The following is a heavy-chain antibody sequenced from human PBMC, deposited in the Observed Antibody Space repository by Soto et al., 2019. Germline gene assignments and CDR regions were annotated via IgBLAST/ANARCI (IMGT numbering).Heavy chain of an antibody. CDR3: ARGRRATVTTGYYFDY. CDR2: IYYSGST. V-gene: IGHV4-31*03. D-gene: IGHD4-17*01. CDR1: GGSISSGGYY. Sequence: PSETLSLTCTVSGGSISSGGYYWSWIRQHPGKGLEWIGYIYYSGSTCYNPSLKSRVTISVDTSKNQFSLKLSSVTAADTAVYYCARGRRATVTTGYYFDYWGQGTLVTVS. J-gene: IGHJ4*02.